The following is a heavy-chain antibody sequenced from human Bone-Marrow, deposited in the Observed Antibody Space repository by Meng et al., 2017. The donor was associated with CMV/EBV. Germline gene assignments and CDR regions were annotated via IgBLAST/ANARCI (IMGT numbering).Heavy chain of an antibody. CDR1: GGSVSSGSYY. Sequence: TVCGGSVSSGSYYWSWIRQPPGKGLEWIGYIYYSGSTNYNPSLKSRVTISVDTSKNQFSLKLSSVTAADTAVYYCARTTVTTHSSDYWGQGTLVTVSS. D-gene: IGHD4-17*01. CDR3: ARTTVTTHSSDY. CDR2: IYYSGST. V-gene: IGHV4-61*01. J-gene: IGHJ4*02.